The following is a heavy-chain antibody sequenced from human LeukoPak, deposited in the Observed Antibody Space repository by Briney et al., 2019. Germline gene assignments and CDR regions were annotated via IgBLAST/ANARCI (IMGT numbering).Heavy chain of an antibody. D-gene: IGHD3-10*01. V-gene: IGHV1-8*01. CDR1: GYTFTSYD. CDR2: MNPNSGNT. Sequence: ASVKVSCKASGYTFTSYDINWVRQATGQGLEWMGWMNPNSGNTGYAQKFQGRVTMTRNTSISTAYMELSSLRSEDTAVYYCATDNGSGNRNENWFDPWGQGTLVTVSS. CDR3: ATDNGSGNRNENWFDP. J-gene: IGHJ5*02.